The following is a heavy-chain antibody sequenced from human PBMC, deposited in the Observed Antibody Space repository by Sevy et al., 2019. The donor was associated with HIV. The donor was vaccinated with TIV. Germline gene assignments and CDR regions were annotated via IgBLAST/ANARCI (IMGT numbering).Heavy chain of an antibody. CDR2: LSFGCGEI. Sequence: GGSLRLSCAASAFTFGKYSMSWVRQPPGKGLGWVSTLSFGCGEINHADSVKGRFTISRDNSKNSLYLQMNNLRAEDTAVYYCAREGCTKPHDYWGQGTLVTVSS. CDR3: AREGCTKPHDY. D-gene: IGHD2-8*01. V-gene: IGHV3-23*01. CDR1: AFTFGKYS. J-gene: IGHJ4*02.